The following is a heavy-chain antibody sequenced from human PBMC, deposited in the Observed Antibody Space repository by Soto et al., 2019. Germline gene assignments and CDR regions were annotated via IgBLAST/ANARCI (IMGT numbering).Heavy chain of an antibody. D-gene: IGHD4-17*01. CDR2: IYYSGST. Sequence: PSETLSLTCTVSGGSISSSSYYWGWIRQPPGKGLEWIGSIYYSGSTYYNPSLKSRVTISVDTSKNQFSLKLSSVTAADTAVYYCARHELRWAFDYWVQGTLVTVSS. CDR1: GGSISSSSYY. V-gene: IGHV4-39*01. CDR3: ARHELRWAFDY. J-gene: IGHJ4*02.